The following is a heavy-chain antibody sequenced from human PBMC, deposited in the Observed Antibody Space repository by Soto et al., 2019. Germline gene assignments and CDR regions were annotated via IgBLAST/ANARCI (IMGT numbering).Heavy chain of an antibody. CDR1: GFTFSTCW. Sequence: EVQLVESGGGLVQPGGCLRLSCAASGFTFSTCWMMWVRQAPGKGLEWVANINQDGSERYYVDSVKGRFTISRDNAKNSLYLQMNRLRAEDTAVYYCVKDNRGSYWGQGTLVTVSS. D-gene: IGHD3-10*01. CDR3: VKDNRGSY. J-gene: IGHJ4*02. V-gene: IGHV3-7*01. CDR2: INQDGSER.